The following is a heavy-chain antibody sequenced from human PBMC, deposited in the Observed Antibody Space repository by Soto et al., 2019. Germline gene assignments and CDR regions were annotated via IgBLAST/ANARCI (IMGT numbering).Heavy chain of an antibody. Sequence: QVQLVESGGGVVQPGRSLRLSCAASGFTFSYYGMHWVRQAPGKGLEWVAVIWYAGSNIYYADSVKGRFTISRDNSRNTVFLEMNSLRAEDTAVYYCARGVDYGDYAIDYWGRGTLVTVSS. V-gene: IGHV3-33*01. D-gene: IGHD4-17*01. CDR3: ARGVDYGDYAIDY. CDR2: IWYAGSNI. CDR1: GFTFSYYG. J-gene: IGHJ4*02.